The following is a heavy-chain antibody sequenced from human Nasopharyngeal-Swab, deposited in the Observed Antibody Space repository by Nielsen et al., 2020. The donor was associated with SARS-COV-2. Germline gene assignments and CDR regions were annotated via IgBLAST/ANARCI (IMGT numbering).Heavy chain of an antibody. J-gene: IGHJ3*02. CDR3: ARDLTPMVIIYAFDM. V-gene: IGHV3-33*01. D-gene: IGHD5-18*01. Sequence: VGQAPGKGVEWVAVIWHDGSNKYYADSVKGRFTISRDNSKNTLYLQMNSLRAEDTAVYYCARDLTPMVIIYAFDMWGQGTMVTVSS. CDR2: IWHDGSNK.